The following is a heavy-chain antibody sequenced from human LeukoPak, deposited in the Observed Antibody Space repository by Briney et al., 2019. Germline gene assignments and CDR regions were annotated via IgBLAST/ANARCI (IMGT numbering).Heavy chain of an antibody. D-gene: IGHD3-10*01. CDR3: TRGVRGVISYFDY. CDR2: IRSKAYGGTT. J-gene: IGHJ4*02. V-gene: IGHV3-49*03. CDR1: GFTFGDYA. Sequence: PGGSLRLSCTASGFTFGDYAMSWFRQAPGKGLEWVGFIRSKAYGGTTEYAASVKGRFTISRDDCKSIAYLQMNSLKTEDTAVYYCTRGVRGVISYFDYWGQGTLVTVSS.